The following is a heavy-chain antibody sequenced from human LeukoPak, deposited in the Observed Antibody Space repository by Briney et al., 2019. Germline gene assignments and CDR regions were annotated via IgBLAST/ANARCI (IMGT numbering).Heavy chain of an antibody. CDR1: GGTFSSYA. J-gene: IGHJ4*02. V-gene: IGHV1-69*04. D-gene: IGHD3-10*01. CDR3: ARDSSPYGSGSYYNFPMGY. Sequence: EASVKVSCKASGGTFSSYAISWVRQAPGQGLEWMGRIIPILGIANYAQKFQGRVTITADKSTSTAYMELSSLRSEDTAVYYCARDSSPYGSGSYYNFPMGYWGQGTLVTVSS. CDR2: IIPILGIA.